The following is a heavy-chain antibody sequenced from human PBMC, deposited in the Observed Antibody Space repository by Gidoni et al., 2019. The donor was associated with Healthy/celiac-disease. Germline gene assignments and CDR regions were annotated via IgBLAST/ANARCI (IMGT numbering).Heavy chain of an antibody. V-gene: IGHV3-30*04. CDR3: ARSSSFTASTLDY. D-gene: IGHD5-18*01. J-gene: IGHJ4*02. Sequence: HWVRQAPGKGLEWVAVISYDGSNKYYADSVKGRFTISRDNSKNTLYLQMNSLRAEDTAVYYCARSSSFTASTLDYWGQGTLVTVSS. CDR2: ISYDGSNK.